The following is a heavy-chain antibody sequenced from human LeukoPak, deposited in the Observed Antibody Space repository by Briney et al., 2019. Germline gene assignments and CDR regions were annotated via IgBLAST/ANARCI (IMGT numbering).Heavy chain of an antibody. J-gene: IGHJ6*03. V-gene: IGHV1-8*01. CDR1: GYTFTSYD. Sequence: ASAKVSCKASGYTFTSYDINWVRQATGQGLEWMGWMNPNSGNTGYAQKFRGRVTMTRNTSISPAYMELSSLRSEDTAVYYCARGKVAATSYYYYYMDVWGKGTTVTVSS. D-gene: IGHD2-15*01. CDR2: MNPNSGNT. CDR3: ARGKVAATSYYYYYMDV.